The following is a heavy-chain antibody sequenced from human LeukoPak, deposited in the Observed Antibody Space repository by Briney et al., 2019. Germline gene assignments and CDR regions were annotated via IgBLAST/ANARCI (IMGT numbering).Heavy chain of an antibody. CDR1: GFTFSRSA. J-gene: IGHJ4*02. Sequence: GGSLRLSCAASGFTFSRSAMTWVRQGPGAGMEFVASIIYSGGTTYYADSVKGRFTISRDNSKNTLYLQMNSLRAEDTALYYCAKDGLYYDGSEHVYYFDSWGQGTLVTVSS. D-gene: IGHD3-22*01. V-gene: IGHV3-23*01. CDR2: IIYSGGTT. CDR3: AKDGLYYDGSEHVYYFDS.